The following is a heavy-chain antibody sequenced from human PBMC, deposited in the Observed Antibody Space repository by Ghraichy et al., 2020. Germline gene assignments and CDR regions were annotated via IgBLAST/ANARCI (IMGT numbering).Heavy chain of an antibody. Sequence: GGSLRLSCAASGFTFSSYWMSWVRQAPGKGLEWVANIKQDGSEKYYVDSVKGRFTISRDNAKNSLYLQMNSLRAEDTAVYYCAREDGLSSTSYYGMDVWGQGTTVTFYS. D-gene: IGHD1-26*01. V-gene: IGHV3-7*01. CDR2: IKQDGSEK. CDR3: AREDGLSSTSYYGMDV. J-gene: IGHJ6*02. CDR1: GFTFSSYW.